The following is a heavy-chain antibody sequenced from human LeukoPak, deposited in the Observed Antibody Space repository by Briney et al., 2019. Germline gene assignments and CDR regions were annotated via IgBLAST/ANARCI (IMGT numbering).Heavy chain of an antibody. CDR3: ARDSSSSWEGFDY. D-gene: IGHD6-13*01. CDR2: IYYSGST. J-gene: IGHJ4*02. Sequence: SETLSLTCTISGDSITSSSYYWAWIRQPPGKGLEWIGNIYYSGSTYYNPSLKSRVTISVDTSKIQFSLKLSSVTAAGTAVYYCARDSSSSWEGFDYWGQGTLVTVSS. CDR1: GDSITSSSYY. V-gene: IGHV4-39*07.